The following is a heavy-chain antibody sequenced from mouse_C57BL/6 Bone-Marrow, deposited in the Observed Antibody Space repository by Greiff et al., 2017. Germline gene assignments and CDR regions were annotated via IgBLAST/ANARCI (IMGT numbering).Heavy chain of an antibody. Sequence: VQLQQSGAELVRPGSSVKMSCKTSGYTFTSYGINWVKQRPGQGLEWIGYIYIGNGYNEYNEKFKGKATLTSDTSSSPAYMQRSSLTSEDSAIYFCALGDYYGRSYYAMDYWGQGTSVTVSS. CDR1: GYTFTSYG. CDR3: ALGDYYGRSYYAMDY. D-gene: IGHD1-1*01. J-gene: IGHJ4*01. V-gene: IGHV1-58*01. CDR2: IYIGNGYN.